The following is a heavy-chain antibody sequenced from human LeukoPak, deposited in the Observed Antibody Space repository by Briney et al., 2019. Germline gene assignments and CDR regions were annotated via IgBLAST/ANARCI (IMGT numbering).Heavy chain of an antibody. Sequence: PSETLSLTCAVYGGSFSGYYWSWIRQPPGKGLEWIGEINHSGSTNYNPSLKSRVTISVDTSKNQFSLKLSSVTAADTAVYYCARGTGYCSSTSCLYYFDYWGQGTLVTVSS. J-gene: IGHJ4*02. D-gene: IGHD2-2*01. CDR1: GGSFSGYY. CDR2: INHSGST. V-gene: IGHV4-34*01. CDR3: ARGTGYCSSTSCLYYFDY.